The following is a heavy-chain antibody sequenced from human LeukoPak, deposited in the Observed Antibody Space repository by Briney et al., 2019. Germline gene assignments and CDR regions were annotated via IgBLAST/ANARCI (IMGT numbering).Heavy chain of an antibody. CDR2: VYPTDSDT. CDR1: GYTFTDHW. D-gene: IGHD1-26*01. V-gene: IGHV5-51*01. CDR3: ARFALTERYFDY. Sequence: PGESLKISCKGSGYTFTDHWIGWVRQLPGKGLEWMAIVYPTDSDTRYNPSFQGQVTISADRSITTAYLQWNSLKASDTAVYYCARFALTERYFDYWGLGTLVTVSS. J-gene: IGHJ4*02.